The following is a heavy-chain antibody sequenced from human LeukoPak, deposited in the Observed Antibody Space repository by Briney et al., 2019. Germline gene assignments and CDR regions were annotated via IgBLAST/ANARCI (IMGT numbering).Heavy chain of an antibody. CDR3: ARAEGYGAIDY. CDR2: ISGSSTYI. J-gene: IGHJ4*02. Sequence: GGSLRLSCAASGFTFSSHSMNWVRQAPGMGLEWVSSISGSSTYIYYADSVKGRFTISRHNANNSLSLQMDSLTAEDTAFYYCARAEGYGAIDYWGQGTLVTVSS. CDR1: GFTFSSHS. V-gene: IGHV3-21*01. D-gene: IGHD5-12*01.